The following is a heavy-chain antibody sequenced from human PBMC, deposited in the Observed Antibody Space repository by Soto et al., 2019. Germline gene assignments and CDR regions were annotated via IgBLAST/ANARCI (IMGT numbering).Heavy chain of an antibody. CDR2: ISAYNGNT. D-gene: IGHD1-20*01. CDR3: ARDHLITTAYYYYGMDV. Sequence: GASVKVSCKASGYTFTSYGSSWVRQAPGQGLEWMGWISAYNGNTNYAQKLQGRVTMTTDTSTSTAYMELRSLRSDDTAVYYCARDHLITTAYYYYGMDVWGQGTTVTVSS. CDR1: GYTFTSYG. J-gene: IGHJ6*02. V-gene: IGHV1-18*04.